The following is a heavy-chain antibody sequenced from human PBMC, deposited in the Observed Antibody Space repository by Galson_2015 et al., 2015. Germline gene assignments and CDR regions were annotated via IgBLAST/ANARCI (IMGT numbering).Heavy chain of an antibody. CDR1: GYTFSRYA. V-gene: IGHV1-3*01. CDR2: INAGNGNT. Sequence: SVKVSCKASGYTFSRYAIHWVRQAPGQRLEWMGWINAGNGNTKYSEEFQDRFTITRDTSASTVYMELSSLRSEDTAVYYCARRTTVITSFDYWAQGTLVTVSS. CDR3: ARRTTVITSFDY. J-gene: IGHJ4*02. D-gene: IGHD4-17*01.